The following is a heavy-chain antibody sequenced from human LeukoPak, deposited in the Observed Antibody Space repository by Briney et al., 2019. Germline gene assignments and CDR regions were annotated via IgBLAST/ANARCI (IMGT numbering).Heavy chain of an antibody. CDR1: GFTFSSYG. Sequence: GGSLRLSCAASGFTFSSYGMSWVRQAPGEGLEWVSAISGSGGSTYYADSVKGRFTISRDNSKNTLYLQMNSLRAEDTAVYYCAKGGSGLGESSLMDVWGKGTTVTISS. CDR2: ISGSGGST. V-gene: IGHV3-23*01. CDR3: AKGGSGLGESSLMDV. J-gene: IGHJ6*04. D-gene: IGHD3-16*02.